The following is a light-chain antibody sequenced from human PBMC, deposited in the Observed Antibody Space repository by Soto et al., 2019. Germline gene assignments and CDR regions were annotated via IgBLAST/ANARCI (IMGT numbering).Light chain of an antibody. CDR3: QQSYSTPLT. Sequence: DIPMAPSPSTLPASVGSRITIPCRASQSISDWLAWYQQKPGKAPELLIYAASSLQSGVPSRFSGSGSGTEFTLTISSLQPEDSATYYCQQSYSTPLTLGGGTNVDI. V-gene: IGKV1-39*01. J-gene: IGKJ4*01. CDR2: AAS. CDR1: QSISDW.